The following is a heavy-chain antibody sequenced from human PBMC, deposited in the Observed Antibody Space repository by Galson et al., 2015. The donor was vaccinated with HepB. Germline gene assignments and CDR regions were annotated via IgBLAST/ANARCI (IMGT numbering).Heavy chain of an antibody. CDR1: GYTFTSYA. D-gene: IGHD6-19*01. V-gene: IGHV1-3*01. Sequence: SVKVSCKASGYTFTSYAMHWVRQAPGQRLEWMGWINAGNGNTKYSQKFQGRVTITRDTSASTAYMELSSLRSEDTAVYYCARGPRYSSGWYRGRGWFDPWAQGTLVTVSS. CDR3: ARGPRYSSGWYRGRGWFDP. J-gene: IGHJ5*02. CDR2: INAGNGNT.